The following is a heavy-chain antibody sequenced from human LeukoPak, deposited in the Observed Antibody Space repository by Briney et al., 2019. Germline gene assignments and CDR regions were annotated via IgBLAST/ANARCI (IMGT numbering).Heavy chain of an antibody. J-gene: IGHJ4*02. Sequence: GGSLRLSCAASGFTFSSYAMSWVRQAPGKGLEWVSAISGSGGSTYYADSVKGRFTISRDNSKNTLYLQMNSLRAEDTAVYYCAKRDTLIAVAAYYFDYWGQGTLVTVSS. V-gene: IGHV3-23*01. CDR2: ISGSGGST. CDR3: AKRDTLIAVAAYYFDY. CDR1: GFTFSSYA. D-gene: IGHD6-19*01.